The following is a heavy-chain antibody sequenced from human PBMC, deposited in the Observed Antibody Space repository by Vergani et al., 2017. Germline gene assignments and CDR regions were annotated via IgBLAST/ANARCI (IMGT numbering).Heavy chain of an antibody. V-gene: IGHV1-69*05. CDR3: ARDGSGGSPFAMDV. CDR2: IIPIFGTT. CDR1: GDRFSGYA. Sequence: QVHLVQSGAEVKKPWSSVKVSCQASGDRFSGYAFNWVRQSPGQGLEWMGGIIPIFGTTNYAQKFQGRVTMTKDTSTSTVDMELSSLRSEDTAMYYCARDGSGGSPFAMDVWGQGTTVTVSS. D-gene: IGHD2-15*01. J-gene: IGHJ6*02.